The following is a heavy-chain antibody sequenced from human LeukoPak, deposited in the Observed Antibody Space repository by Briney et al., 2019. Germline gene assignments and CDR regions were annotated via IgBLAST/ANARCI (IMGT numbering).Heavy chain of an antibody. Sequence: GGSLRLSCAASGFTFSSYWMHWVRQAPGMGLVWVSRISGDGSTTSYADSVKGRFTISRDNAKNTLYLQMNSLRAEDTAVYYCARLDILTGNYYYFNFWGQGTLVTVSS. CDR2: ISGDGSTT. CDR1: GFTFSSYW. J-gene: IGHJ4*02. D-gene: IGHD3-9*01. V-gene: IGHV3-74*01. CDR3: ARLDILTGNYYYFNF.